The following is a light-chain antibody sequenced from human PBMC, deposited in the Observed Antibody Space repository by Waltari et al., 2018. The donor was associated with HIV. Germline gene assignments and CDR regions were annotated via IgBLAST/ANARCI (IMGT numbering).Light chain of an antibody. CDR1: EGISNS. J-gene: IGKJ2*01. CDR2: AVS. CDR3: QQYYSDHMYT. Sequence: DIQMTQSPSSLSASVGERVTITCRASEGISNSLAWYQQQPPKAPNLLLYAVSTLESGVTSRFSGSGSGTDYTLTISSLHPEDFATYYCQQYYSDHMYTFGQGTKLEIK. V-gene: IGKV1-NL1*01.